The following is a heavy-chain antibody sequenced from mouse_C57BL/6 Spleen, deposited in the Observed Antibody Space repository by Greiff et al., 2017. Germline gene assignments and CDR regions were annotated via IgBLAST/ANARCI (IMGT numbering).Heavy chain of an antibody. CDR1: GYTFTDYY. V-gene: IGHV1-26*01. CDR3: ERYADYAYWYMDV. CDR2: INPTNGGT. J-gene: IGHJ1*03. Sequence: VQLQQSGAELVKPGASVKISCKASGYTFTDYYMKWVKQRHGKSLEWIGEINPTNGGTSYNQKFKGKATLTVDKYSSTAYMQRLSLPSEDSAVYSSERYADYAYWYMDVWGTGTTVTVSS. D-gene: IGHD2-13*01.